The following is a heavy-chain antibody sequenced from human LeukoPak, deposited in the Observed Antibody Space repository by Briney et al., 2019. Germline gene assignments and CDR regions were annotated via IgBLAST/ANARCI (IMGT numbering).Heavy chain of an antibody. CDR2: ISYDGSYK. V-gene: IGHV3-30*04. J-gene: IGHJ6*02. CDR1: GYTFTNYY. D-gene: IGHD2-2*01. Sequence: SCKASGYTFTNYYVHWVRQAPGKGLEWVAVISYDGSYKYYADSVKGRFTISRDNSKNTLYLQMNSLRAEDTAVYYCARPVSVYCSSTSCSRPNYYGMDVWGQGTTVTVSS. CDR3: ARPVSVYCSSTSCSRPNYYGMDV.